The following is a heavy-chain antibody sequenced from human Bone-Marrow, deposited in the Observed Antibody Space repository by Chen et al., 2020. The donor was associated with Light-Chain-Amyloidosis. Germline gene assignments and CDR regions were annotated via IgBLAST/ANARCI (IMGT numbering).Heavy chain of an antibody. CDR3: ARSPTVATQAFDI. J-gene: IGHJ3*02. D-gene: IGHD5-12*01. Sequence: EVQLVESGGGLVQPGGSLRLSCAASGFTFSDYWMNWVRQAPGKGLEWVANIRQAGNEKYYVDSVNDRFTISRDNAKRSLYLQMDCLRADDTAVYYCARSPTVATQAFDIWGQGTMVIVS. V-gene: IGHV3-7*01. CDR2: IRQAGNEK. CDR1: GFTFSDYW.